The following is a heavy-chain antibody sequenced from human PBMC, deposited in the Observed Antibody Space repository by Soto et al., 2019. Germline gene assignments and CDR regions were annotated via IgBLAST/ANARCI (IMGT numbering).Heavy chain of an antibody. CDR3: ENGGGNWTYYCYYYMDV. J-gene: IGHJ6*03. CDR2: ISGSGGST. D-gene: IGHD1-1*01. CDR1: GFTFSSYA. V-gene: IGHV3-23*01. Sequence: GGSLRLSCAASGFTFSSYAMSWVRQAPGKGLEWVSAISGSGGSTYYADSVKGRVTISRDNSKNTLYLQMNRLRAEDTAVYYCENGGGNWTYYCYYYMDVWGKGTTVTVSS.